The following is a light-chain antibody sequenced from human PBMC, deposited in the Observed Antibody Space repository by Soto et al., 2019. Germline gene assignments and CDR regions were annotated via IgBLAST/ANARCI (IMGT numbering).Light chain of an antibody. V-gene: IGKV3-15*01. CDR3: KQYHNLWT. CDR1: HYIYSN. CDR2: RAS. Sequence: EIVITQSPATLAVSPWARATLSCTASHYIYSNVAWFQQRPGQDPRLLIYRASTRATGTPARFTGSGSGTEFTLTITSLQSEDFALYYCKQYHNLWTFGQGTKVDIK. J-gene: IGKJ1*01.